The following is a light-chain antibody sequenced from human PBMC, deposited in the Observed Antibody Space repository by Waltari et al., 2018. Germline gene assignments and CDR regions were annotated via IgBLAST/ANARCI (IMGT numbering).Light chain of an antibody. CDR3: ALYMGSGIWV. CDR2: KAY. J-gene: IGLJ3*02. V-gene: IGLV8-61*01. CDR1: TRAVSFTSY. Sequence: TVVTQEPSFSVSTGGTVTRNCALCTRAVSFTSYATWYQQSPGQPQRALMSKAYSHSSGGPDRFSCSLIANQGARTVTGARAEDESGYYCALYMGSGIWVFGGWSKLAVL.